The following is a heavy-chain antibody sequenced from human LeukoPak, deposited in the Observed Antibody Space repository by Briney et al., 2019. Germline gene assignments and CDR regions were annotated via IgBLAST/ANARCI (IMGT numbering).Heavy chain of an antibody. CDR2: INHSGST. V-gene: IGHV4-34*01. Sequence: SETLSLTCAVYGGSFSGYYWSWIRQPPGKGLEWIGEINHSGSTNYNPSLKSRVTISVDTSKNQFSLKLSSVTAADAAVYYCARVSLRYYYYGMGVWGKGTTVTVSS. CDR1: GGSFSGYY. J-gene: IGHJ6*04. CDR3: ARVSLRYYYYGMGV.